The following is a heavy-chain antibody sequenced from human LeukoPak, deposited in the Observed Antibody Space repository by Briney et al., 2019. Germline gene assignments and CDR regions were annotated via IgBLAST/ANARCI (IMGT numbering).Heavy chain of an antibody. CDR1: GFTFSSYG. Sequence: PGGSLRLSCAASGFTFSSYGMHWVRQAPGKGLEWVAVIWYDGSNKYYADSVKGRFTISRDNSKHTLYLQMNSLRAEDTAVYYCACGTYCYDSSGYLDYWGQGTLVTVSS. CDR3: ACGTYCYDSSGYLDY. J-gene: IGHJ4*02. D-gene: IGHD3-22*01. V-gene: IGHV3-33*01. CDR2: IWYDGSNK.